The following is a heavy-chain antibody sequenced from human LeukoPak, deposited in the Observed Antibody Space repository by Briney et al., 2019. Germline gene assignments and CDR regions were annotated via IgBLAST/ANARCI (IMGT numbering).Heavy chain of an antibody. CDR3: ARANENYFDY. V-gene: IGHV1-2*02. J-gene: IGHJ4*02. D-gene: IGHD1-1*01. CDR2: IIPNNGGT. Sequence: ASVKVSCKTSGYTFTGYYMHWVRQAPGQRLEWMGWIIPNNGGTNYAQKFQSRVTMTRDTSISTAFMELSRLRSDDTAIYYCARANENYFDYWGQGTLVTVSS. CDR1: GYTFTGYY.